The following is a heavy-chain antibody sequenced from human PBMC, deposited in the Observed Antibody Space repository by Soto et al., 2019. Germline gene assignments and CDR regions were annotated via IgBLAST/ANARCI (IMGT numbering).Heavy chain of an antibody. J-gene: IGHJ4*02. V-gene: IGHV3-11*01. D-gene: IGHD5-18*01. CDR3: ASTGGYSYGTFDD. CDR1: GFTFSDYY. CDR2: ISSSGSTV. Sequence: QVQLVESGGGLVRPGGSLRLSCAASGFTFSDYYMSWIRQTPGKGLEWVSYISSSGSTVYYGDSVKGRFTISRDNAKKPLYLQMNNLRVEDTALYYCASTGGYSYGTFDDWGQGSLVTVSS.